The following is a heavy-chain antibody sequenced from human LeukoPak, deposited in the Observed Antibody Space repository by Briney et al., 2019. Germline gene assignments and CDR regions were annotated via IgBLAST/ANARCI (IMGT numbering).Heavy chain of an antibody. Sequence: ASVKVSCKACGYTFNTYGVIWVRQAPGKGFEWLGWISGQHGKTTYAQKFQDRVIMTTDTSTSTAYMELRSLTSDDTGVYFCARGGSGWFGALEFDYWGQGTLVTVSS. D-gene: IGHD3-10*01. CDR2: ISGQHGKT. CDR3: ARGGSGWFGALEFDY. CDR1: GYTFNTYG. V-gene: IGHV1-18*01. J-gene: IGHJ4*02.